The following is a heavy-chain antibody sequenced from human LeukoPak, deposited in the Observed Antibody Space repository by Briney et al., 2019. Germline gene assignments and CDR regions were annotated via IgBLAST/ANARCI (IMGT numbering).Heavy chain of an antibody. CDR1: GGSISSGFYY. CDR3: ARHIWPTTARPWFDP. Sequence: SETRSLTCTVSGGSISSGFYYWGWIRQTPGKGLEWIGTIYYSGATYYNPSLKSRVTISVDTSKNQFSLKVSSVIAADTALYYCARHIWPTTARPWFDPWCQGNLVTVSS. J-gene: IGHJ5*02. D-gene: IGHD1-7*01. V-gene: IGHV4-39*01. CDR2: IYYSGAT.